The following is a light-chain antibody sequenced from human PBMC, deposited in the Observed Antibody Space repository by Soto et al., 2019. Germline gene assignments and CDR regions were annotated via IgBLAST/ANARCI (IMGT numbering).Light chain of an antibody. CDR2: EVS. CDR3: SSYTISSTWV. Sequence: QSALTQPASVSGSPGQSITISCTGTSSDVGGYDYVSWYQQHPGQAPKVMIYEVSNRPSGVSNRFSGSKSGNTASLTISGLQAEDEADYYCSSYTISSTWVFGGGTQLTVL. CDR1: SSDVGGYDY. V-gene: IGLV2-14*01. J-gene: IGLJ3*02.